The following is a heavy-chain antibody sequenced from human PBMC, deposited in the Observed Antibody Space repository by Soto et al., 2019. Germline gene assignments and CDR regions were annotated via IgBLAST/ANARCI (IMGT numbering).Heavy chain of an antibody. Sequence: QVQLQESGPRLEKPSETLSLTCIVCGGSINNYYWSWIRQPPGKGLEWIGYIYYSGSTNYNPSLQSRVTISVDTSKNQFPLKLSSVTAADTAVYYCARAVLPATAPFDYWGQGTLVTVSS. D-gene: IGHD2-2*01. V-gene: IGHV4-59*01. J-gene: IGHJ4*02. CDR3: ARAVLPATAPFDY. CDR1: GGSINNYY. CDR2: IYYSGST.